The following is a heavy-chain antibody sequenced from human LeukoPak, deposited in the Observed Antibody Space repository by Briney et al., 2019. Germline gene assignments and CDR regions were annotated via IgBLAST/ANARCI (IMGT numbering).Heavy chain of an antibody. Sequence: GGSLRLSCAASAFTFSSYAMAWVRQAPGKGLEWVSVIYNGGNTYYADSVKGRFTISRDNSKNTLYLQMNSLTAEDTAVYYCAREFHVISDAFDIWGQGTMVTVSS. CDR2: IYNGGNT. D-gene: IGHD3-9*01. CDR1: AFTFSSYA. J-gene: IGHJ3*02. V-gene: IGHV3-53*01. CDR3: AREFHVISDAFDI.